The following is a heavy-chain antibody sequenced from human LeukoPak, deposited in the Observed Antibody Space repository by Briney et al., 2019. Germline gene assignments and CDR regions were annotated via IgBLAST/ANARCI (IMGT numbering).Heavy chain of an antibody. D-gene: IGHD6-13*01. CDR2: INPNSGGT. CDR1: GYTFTGYY. V-gene: IGHV1-2*06. Sequence: GASVKVSCKASGYTFTGYYIHWVRQAPGQGLEWMGRINPNSGGTNYAQKFQGRVTMTRDTSISTAYMELSRLRSDDTAVCYCARDSSSWYLDLDYWGQGTLVTVSS. CDR3: ARDSSSWYLDLDY. J-gene: IGHJ4*02.